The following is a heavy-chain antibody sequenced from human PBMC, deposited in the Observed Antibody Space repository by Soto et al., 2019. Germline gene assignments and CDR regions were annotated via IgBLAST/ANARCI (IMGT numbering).Heavy chain of an antibody. CDR1: GGSISSSSYY. V-gene: IGHV4-39*01. D-gene: IGHD3-10*01. J-gene: IGHJ6*02. CDR2: IYYSGST. Sequence: SETLSLTCTVSGGSISSSSYYWGWIRQPPGKGLEWIGSIYYSGSTYYNPSLKSRVTISVDTSKNQFSLKLSSVTAADTAVYYCARQAMVRGVPYYYYGMDFWGQGTSVTVSS. CDR3: ARQAMVRGVPYYYYGMDF.